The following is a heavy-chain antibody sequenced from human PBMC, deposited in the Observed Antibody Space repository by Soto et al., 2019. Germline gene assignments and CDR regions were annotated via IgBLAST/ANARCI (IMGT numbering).Heavy chain of an antibody. D-gene: IGHD1-26*01. Sequence: SETLSLTCTVSGGSISSYYWSWIRQPPGKGLEWIGYIYYSGSTNYNPSLKSRVTISVDTSKNQFSLKLSSVTAADTAVYYCARTAKGADPYYYYYYMDVWGKGTTVTVSS. V-gene: IGHV4-59*08. CDR1: GGSISSYY. J-gene: IGHJ6*03. CDR2: IYYSGST. CDR3: ARTAKGADPYYYYYYMDV.